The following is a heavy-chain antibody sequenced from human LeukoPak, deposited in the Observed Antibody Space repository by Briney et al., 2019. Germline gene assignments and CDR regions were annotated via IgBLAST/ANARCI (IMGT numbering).Heavy chain of an antibody. D-gene: IGHD4-17*01. J-gene: IGHJ4*02. Sequence: GGSLRLSCAASGFTFSSYGMHWVRQAPGKGLEWVAVIWYDGSNKYYADSVKGRFTISRDNAKNSLYLQMNSLRAEDTAVYYCARGSADSYGSFDYWGQGTLVTVSS. CDR1: GFTFSSYG. V-gene: IGHV3-33*01. CDR2: IWYDGSNK. CDR3: ARGSADSYGSFDY.